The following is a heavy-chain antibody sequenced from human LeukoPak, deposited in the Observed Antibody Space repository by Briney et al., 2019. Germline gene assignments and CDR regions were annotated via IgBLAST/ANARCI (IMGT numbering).Heavy chain of an antibody. V-gene: IGHV4-39*01. J-gene: IGHJ5*02. D-gene: IGHD3-3*01. CDR1: GGSISSTTYY. CDR3: ARTTIFGVVIEGPFDP. CDR2: IHYSGST. Sequence: SETLSLTCTVSGGSISSTTYYWGWIRQPPGKGLEWIGTIHYSGSTYYNASLKSRVTISVDTSKNQFSLKLSSVTAADTAVYYCARTTIFGVVIEGPFDPWGQGTLVTVSS.